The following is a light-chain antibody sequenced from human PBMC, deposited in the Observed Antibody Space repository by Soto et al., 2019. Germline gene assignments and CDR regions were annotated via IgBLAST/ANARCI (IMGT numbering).Light chain of an antibody. Sequence: DVVMTQTPLSLSVAPGQPASISCRSSQSLVHSDGNTYLSWLQQRPGQPPRLLIYKISNRLSGVPDRFSGRGAGTDFTLKIRRVEAEDVGLYYCMQATEFPWTFGQGTKVDIK. CDR1: QSLVHSDGNTY. CDR2: KIS. V-gene: IGKV2-24*01. CDR3: MQATEFPWT. J-gene: IGKJ1*01.